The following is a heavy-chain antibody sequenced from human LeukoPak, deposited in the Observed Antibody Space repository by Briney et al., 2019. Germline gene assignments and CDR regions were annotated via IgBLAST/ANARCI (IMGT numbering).Heavy chain of an antibody. CDR3: ARQRQQLRTYYYYGMDV. V-gene: IGHV4-39*01. Sequence: SENLSLTCTVYGGSISSSSYYWGWIRQPPGKGLEWIGSIYYSGSTYYNPSLKSRVTISVDTSKNQFSLKLSSVTAADTAVYYCARQRQQLRTYYYYGMDVWGQGTTVTVSS. CDR1: GGSISSSSYY. D-gene: IGHD6-13*01. J-gene: IGHJ6*02. CDR2: IYYSGST.